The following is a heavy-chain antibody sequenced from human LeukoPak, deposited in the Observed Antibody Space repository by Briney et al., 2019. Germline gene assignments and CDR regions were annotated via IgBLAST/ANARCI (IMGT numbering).Heavy chain of an antibody. CDR3: AREPPSPGYSYGYGGFDP. J-gene: IGHJ5*02. Sequence: ASVKVSCKASGYTFTSYYMHWVRPAPGQGLEWMGWINPNSGGTNYAQKFQGRVTMTRDTSISTAYMELSRLRSDDTAVYYCAREPPSPGYSYGYGGFDPWGQGTLVTVSS. CDR1: GYTFTSYY. V-gene: IGHV1-2*02. CDR2: INPNSGGT. D-gene: IGHD5-18*01.